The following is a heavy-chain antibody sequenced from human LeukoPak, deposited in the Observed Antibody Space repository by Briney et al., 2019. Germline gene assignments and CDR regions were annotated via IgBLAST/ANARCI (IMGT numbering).Heavy chain of an antibody. J-gene: IGHJ6*02. Sequence: HAGRSLRLSCAASGFTFDDYAMHWVRQAPGKGLEWVSGISWNSGSIGYADSVKGRFTISRDNSKNTLYLQMNSLRAEDTAVYYCAKDQTSSSWPTYYYYGMDVWGQGTTVTVSS. CDR3: AKDQTSSSWPTYYYYGMDV. V-gene: IGHV3-9*01. CDR1: GFTFDDYA. D-gene: IGHD6-13*01. CDR2: ISWNSGSI.